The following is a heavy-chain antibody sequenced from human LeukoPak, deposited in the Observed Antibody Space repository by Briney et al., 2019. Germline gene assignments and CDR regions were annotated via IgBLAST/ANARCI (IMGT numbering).Heavy chain of an antibody. D-gene: IGHD4-17*01. CDR3: ARGPVTKFEI. CDR1: GFTVSSNY. V-gene: IGHV3-53*01. J-gene: IGHJ3*02. Sequence: PGGSLRLSCAASGFTVSSNYTSWVRQAPGKGLEWVSVIYSGGTTYYADSVKGRFTISRDNSNNTLYLQMNSLRADDTAVYYCARGPVTKFEIWGQGTILTVSS. CDR2: IYSGGTT.